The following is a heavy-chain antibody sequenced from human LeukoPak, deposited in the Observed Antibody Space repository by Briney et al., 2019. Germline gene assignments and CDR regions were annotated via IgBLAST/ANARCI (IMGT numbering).Heavy chain of an antibody. V-gene: IGHV3-7*01. CDR3: ARGSAAAGTYWFDP. CDR2: IKQDGSEK. J-gene: IGHJ5*02. Sequence: PGGSLRLSCAASGFTFSSYWMSWVRQAPGKGLEWVANIKQDGSEKYYVDSVKGRFTISRDNAKNSPYLQMNSLRAEDTAVYYCARGSAAAGTYWFDPWGQGTLVTVSS. CDR1: GFTFSSYW. D-gene: IGHD6-13*01.